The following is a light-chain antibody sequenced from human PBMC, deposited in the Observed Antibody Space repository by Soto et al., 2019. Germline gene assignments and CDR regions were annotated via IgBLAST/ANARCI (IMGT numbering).Light chain of an antibody. CDR1: SSDVGGYNY. CDR2: DVS. V-gene: IGLV2-14*01. Sequence: QSVLTQPASVSGSPGQSIAISCTGTSSDVGGYNYVSWYQQHPGKAPKLMIQDVSNRPSGVSDRFSGSKSGNTASLTTSGRQSEDEADYSGSAYKYSSYHVFGPLTKLTVL. CDR3: SAYKYSSYHV. J-gene: IGLJ1*01.